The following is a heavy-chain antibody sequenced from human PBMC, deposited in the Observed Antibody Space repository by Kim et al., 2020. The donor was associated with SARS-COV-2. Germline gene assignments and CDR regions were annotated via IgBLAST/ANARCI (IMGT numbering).Heavy chain of an antibody. CDR2: IWYDGSNK. D-gene: IGHD2-15*01. V-gene: IGHV3-33*01. CDR3: ARDWVPYCSGGSCYLGWFDP. CDR1: GFTFSSYG. J-gene: IGHJ5*02. Sequence: GGSLRLSCAASGFTFSSYGMHWVRQAPGKGLEWVAVIWYDGSNKYYADSVKGRFTISRDNSKNTLYLQMNSLRAEDTAVYYCARDWVPYCSGGSCYLGWFDPWGQGTLVTVSS.